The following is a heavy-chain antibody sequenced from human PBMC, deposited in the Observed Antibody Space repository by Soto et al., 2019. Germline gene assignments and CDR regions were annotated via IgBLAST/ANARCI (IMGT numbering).Heavy chain of an antibody. CDR2: IYYSGST. V-gene: IGHV4-39*01. Sequence: SETLSLTCTVPGGSISSSSYYWGWIRQPPGKGLEWIGSIYYSGSTYYNPSLKSRVTISVDTSKNQFSLKLSSVTAADTAVYYCARHDSGTMSVTPYWGQGTLVTVSS. CDR1: GGSISSSSYY. D-gene: IGHD3-10*02. CDR3: ARHDSGTMSVTPY. J-gene: IGHJ4*02.